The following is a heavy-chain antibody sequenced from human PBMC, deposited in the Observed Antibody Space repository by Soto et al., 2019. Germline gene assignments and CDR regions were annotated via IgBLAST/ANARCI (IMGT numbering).Heavy chain of an antibody. V-gene: IGHV3-33*01. J-gene: IGHJ4*02. CDR1: GFTFRSYG. CDR3: ARSTFAWLLVFGF. D-gene: IGHD3-9*01. Sequence: QVELVESGGGVVQPGRSLRLSCEASGFTFRSYGMSWVRQAPGKGLEWVAVLWPAGSHETYADSVKGRFTISRDNSKNTVFLQMNSLRAEDTAVYYCARSTFAWLLVFGFWGQGTHVTVSS. CDR2: LWPAGSHE.